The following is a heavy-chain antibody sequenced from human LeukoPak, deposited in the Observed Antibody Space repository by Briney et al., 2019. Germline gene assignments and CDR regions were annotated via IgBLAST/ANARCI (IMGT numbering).Heavy chain of an antibody. CDR2: IYHSGST. J-gene: IGHJ4*02. CDR3: ARHVSSGSPSYYFDY. CDR1: GYSISSGYY. Sequence: ESSETLSLTCAVSGYSISSGYYWGWIRQPPGKGLEWIGSIYHSGSTYYNPSLKSRLAISVDPSKNQFSLKLSSVTAADTAVYYCARHVSSGSPSYYFDYWGQGTLVTVSS. V-gene: IGHV4-38-2*01. D-gene: IGHD3-10*01.